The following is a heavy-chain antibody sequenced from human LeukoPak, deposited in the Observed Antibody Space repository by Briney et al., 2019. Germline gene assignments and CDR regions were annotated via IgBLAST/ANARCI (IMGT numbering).Heavy chain of an antibody. J-gene: IGHJ4*02. CDR1: GFTFSSYS. V-gene: IGHV3-48*04. D-gene: IGHD2-15*01. Sequence: GGSLRLSCAASGFTFSSYSMNWVRQAPGKGLEWVSYISSSSSTIYYADSVKGRFTISRDNAKNSLYLQMNSLRAEDTAVYYCARGYCSGGSCHPHDYWGQGTLVTVSS. CDR2: ISSSSSTI. CDR3: ARGYCSGGSCHPHDY.